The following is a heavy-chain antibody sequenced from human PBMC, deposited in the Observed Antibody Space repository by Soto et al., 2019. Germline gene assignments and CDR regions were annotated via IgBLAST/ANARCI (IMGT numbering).Heavy chain of an antibody. J-gene: IGHJ4*02. Sequence: EVQLLESGGGLVQPGESLRHSCAASGFTFSSYAMSWVRQAPGKGLEWVSVISGSDDSTYYADSVKGRFIISRDNSKNTLYLHMNSLRAEDTAVYYLAKRSSSSTFDYWGQGTLVTVSS. CDR3: AKRSSSSTFDY. D-gene: IGHD6-6*01. V-gene: IGHV3-23*01. CDR2: ISGSDDST. CDR1: GFTFSSYA.